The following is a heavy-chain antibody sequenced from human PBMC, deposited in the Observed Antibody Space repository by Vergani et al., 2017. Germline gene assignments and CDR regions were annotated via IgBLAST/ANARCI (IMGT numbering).Heavy chain of an antibody. J-gene: IGHJ6*03. D-gene: IGHD5-18*01. Sequence: QVQLVQSGAEVKKPGSSAKVSCKASGGTFSSYAISWVRQAPGQGLEWMGGIIPIFGTANYAQKFQGRVTITADESTSTAYMELSSLRSEDTAVYYCARGLDTAMANYYYYYMDVWGKGTTVTVSS. CDR1: GGTFSSYA. CDR3: ARGLDTAMANYYYYYMDV. V-gene: IGHV1-69*01. CDR2: IIPIFGTA.